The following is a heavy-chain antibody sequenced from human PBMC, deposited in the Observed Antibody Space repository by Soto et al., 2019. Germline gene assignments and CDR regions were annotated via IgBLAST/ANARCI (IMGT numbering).Heavy chain of an antibody. V-gene: IGHV1-18*01. CDR3: ARDLSGYCSGGSCYSDAWFDP. CDR2: ISAYNGNT. CDR1: GYTFTSYG. Sequence: ASVKVSCKASGYTFTSYGISWVRQAPGQGLEWMGWISAYNGNTNYAQKLQGRVTMTTDTSTSTAYMELRSLRSDDTAVYYCARDLSGYCSGGSCYSDAWFDPWGQGTLVTVSS. D-gene: IGHD2-15*01. J-gene: IGHJ5*02.